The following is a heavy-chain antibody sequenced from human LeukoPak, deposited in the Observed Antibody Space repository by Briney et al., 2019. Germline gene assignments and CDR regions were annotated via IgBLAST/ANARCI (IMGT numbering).Heavy chain of an antibody. CDR2: ISAYNGNT. CDR3: AREHYYGSGSYYAKWFDP. V-gene: IGHV1-18*04. CDR1: GYTFTGYY. D-gene: IGHD3-10*01. J-gene: IGHJ5*02. Sequence: ASVKVSCKASGYTFTGYYMHWVRQAPGQGLEWMGWISAYNGNTNYAQKLQGRVTMTTDTSTSTAYMELRSLRSDDTAVYYCAREHYYGSGSYYAKWFDPWGQGTLVTVSS.